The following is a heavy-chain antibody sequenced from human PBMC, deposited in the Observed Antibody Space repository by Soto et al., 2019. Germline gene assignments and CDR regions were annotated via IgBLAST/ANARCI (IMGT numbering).Heavy chain of an antibody. CDR2: TYPGDSDT. CDR3: ARVDYYDSSGYYSLLDV. J-gene: IGHJ6*02. CDR1: GYNFTNYW. D-gene: IGHD3-22*01. Sequence: PGESLKISCKGSGYNFTNYWIGWVRQMPGKGLEWMGITYPGDSDTRYSPSFQGQVTISADKSISTAYLQWSSLKASDTAMYYCARVDYYDSSGYYSLLDVWGQGTTVTVSS. V-gene: IGHV5-51*01.